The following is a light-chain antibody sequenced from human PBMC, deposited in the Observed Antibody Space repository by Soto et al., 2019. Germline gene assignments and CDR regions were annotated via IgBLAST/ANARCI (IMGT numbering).Light chain of an antibody. J-gene: IGLJ1*01. CDR3: SSYTSSISYV. Sequence: QSALTQPASVSGSPGQSITISCTGTSSDVGGYNYVSWYQSHPGEAPKLIIYDVSNRPSGVSDRFSGSKSGNTASLTISGLQAEDEADYYCSSYTSSISYVFGTWTKLTVL. CDR2: DVS. CDR1: SSDVGGYNY. V-gene: IGLV2-14*03.